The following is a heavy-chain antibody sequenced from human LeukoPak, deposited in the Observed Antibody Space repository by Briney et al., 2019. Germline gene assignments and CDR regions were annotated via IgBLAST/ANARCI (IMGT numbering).Heavy chain of an antibody. D-gene: IGHD6-19*01. V-gene: IGHV4-34*01. J-gene: IGHJ5*01. CDR3: AMTVASREFDP. CDR1: GGSFSGYY. CDR2: ITHRGST. Sequence: PSETLSLTCTVSGGSFSGYYWSWIRQPPGKGLEWIGEITHRGSTNYNPSLKSRVTMSVDTSENQFSLKLSSVTAADTAVYYCAMTVASREFDPWGQGTLVTVSS.